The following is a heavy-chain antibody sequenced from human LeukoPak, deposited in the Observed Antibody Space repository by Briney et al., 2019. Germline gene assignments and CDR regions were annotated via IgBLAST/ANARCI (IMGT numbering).Heavy chain of an antibody. V-gene: IGHV1-69*04. CDR2: IIPILGIA. Sequence: PGASVKVSCKASGYTFTGYYMHWVRQAPGQGLEWMGRIIPILGIANYAQKFQGRVTITADKSTSTAYMELSSLRSEDTAVYYCARDGRFGELIWGQGTMVTVSS. CDR3: ARDGRFGELI. D-gene: IGHD3-10*01. CDR1: GYTFTGYY. J-gene: IGHJ3*02.